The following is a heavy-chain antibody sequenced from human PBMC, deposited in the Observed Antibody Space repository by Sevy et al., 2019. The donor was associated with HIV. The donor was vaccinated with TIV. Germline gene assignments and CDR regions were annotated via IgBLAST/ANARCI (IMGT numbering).Heavy chain of an antibody. J-gene: IGHJ6*03. D-gene: IGHD2-15*01. CDR3: ASLKAVAASYYYYYMDV. V-gene: IGHV4-4*02. CDR2: IYRSGST. Sequence: SETLSLTCAVSGGSISSSNWWSWVRQPPGKGLEWIGEIYRSGSTNYNPSLKSRVTISVDKSKNQFSLKLCSVTAADTAVYYCASLKAVAASYYYYYMDVWGKGTTVTVSS. CDR1: GGSISSSNW.